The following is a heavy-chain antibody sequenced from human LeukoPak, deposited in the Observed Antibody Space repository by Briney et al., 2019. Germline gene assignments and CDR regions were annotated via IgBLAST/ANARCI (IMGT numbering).Heavy chain of an antibody. CDR2: LYSAGST. CDR1: GFAVTYNY. J-gene: IGHJ3*02. Sequence: GGSLRLSCAASGFAVTYNYMTWVRQAPGKELEWVSLLYSAGSTNYADSVKGRFTISSDDSKNTVYLQMNSLRAEDTAVYYCARWTNFHAFDIRGQGTMVTVSS. V-gene: IGHV3-53*01. CDR3: ARWTNFHAFDI. D-gene: IGHD1-1*01.